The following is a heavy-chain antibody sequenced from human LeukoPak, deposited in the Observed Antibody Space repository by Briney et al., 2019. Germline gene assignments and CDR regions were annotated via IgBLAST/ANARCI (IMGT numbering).Heavy chain of an antibody. V-gene: IGHV4-59*08. CDR1: GGSISSYY. J-gene: IGHJ4*02. CDR3: ARRYCSSTSCYYFDY. Sequence: IPSETLSLTCTVSGGSISSYYWSWIRQPPGKGLEWIGYIYYSGSTNYNPSLKSRVTISVDTSKNQFSLKLSSVTAADTAVYYCARRYCSSTSCYYFDYWGQGTLVTVSS. CDR2: IYYSGST. D-gene: IGHD2-2*01.